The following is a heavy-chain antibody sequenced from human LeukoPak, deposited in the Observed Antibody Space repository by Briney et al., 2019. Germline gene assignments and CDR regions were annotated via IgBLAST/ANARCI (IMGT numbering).Heavy chain of an antibody. CDR1: GFTFSSNW. J-gene: IGHJ4*02. CDR2: IKEDGSDK. Sequence: PGGSLRLSCVASGFTFSSNWMSWVRQTPGKGLEWVASIKEDGSDKYYVDSVKGRFTISRDNAKNSLYLQMNSLGAEDTAVYYCARDVRWGQGTLVTVSS. CDR3: ARDVR. V-gene: IGHV3-7*01.